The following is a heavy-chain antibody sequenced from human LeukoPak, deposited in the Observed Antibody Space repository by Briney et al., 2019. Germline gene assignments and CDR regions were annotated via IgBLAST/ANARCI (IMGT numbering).Heavy chain of an antibody. CDR2: ISPD. Sequence: ASVKVSCKASGYTLTSYCVHCVRQAPGQGLEWMGVISPDSSAQTFQGRVSLTRDTSTSTVYMELSSLRSEDSAIYYCVSDYTAMFPGCDYWGQGTPVTVSS. CDR3: VSDYTAMFPGCDY. D-gene: IGHD5-18*01. V-gene: IGHV1-46*03. CDR1: GYTLTSYC. J-gene: IGHJ4*02.